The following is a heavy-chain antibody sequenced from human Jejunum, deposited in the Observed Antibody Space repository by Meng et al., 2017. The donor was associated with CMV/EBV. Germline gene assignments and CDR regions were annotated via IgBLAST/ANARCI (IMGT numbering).Heavy chain of an antibody. CDR3: ARTLLWFGASYYFDY. CDR2: IYYSGST. CDR1: DSVSSGSSY. J-gene: IGHJ4*02. Sequence: DSVSSGSSYWSWIRQPPGKGLEWIGYIYYSGSTNYNPSLKSRVTISVDTSKNQSSLKLSSVTAADTAVYYCARTLLWFGASYYFDYWGQGTLVTVSS. V-gene: IGHV4-61*01. D-gene: IGHD3-10*01.